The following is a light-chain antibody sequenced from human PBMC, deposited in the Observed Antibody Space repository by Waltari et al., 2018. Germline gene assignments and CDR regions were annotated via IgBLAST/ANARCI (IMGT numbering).Light chain of an antibody. CDR2: DTD. V-gene: IGLV7-46*01. CDR3: LISYSGSRPGV. CDR1: TGDVTSGQY. J-gene: IGLJ3*02. Sequence: QAVVTQEPSVTVSPGGTVTLTCGSSTGDVTSGQYVYWVQQEPGQSPRTMIYDTDKKHIGNPARFSGSLVGGKASLTLSGAQPEDEAEYFCLISYSGSRPGVFGGGTKLTVL.